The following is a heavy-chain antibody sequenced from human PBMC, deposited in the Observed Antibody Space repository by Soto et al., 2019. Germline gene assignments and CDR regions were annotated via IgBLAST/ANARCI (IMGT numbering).Heavy chain of an antibody. CDR2: INQHGTEK. V-gene: IGHV3-7*05. CDR1: GFNFSNYW. CDR3: ATDILDY. Sequence: EVQLVESGGDLVPPGGSLRLSCVASGFNFSNYWMTWARQAPGKGLEWVANINQHGTEKFYVDSVEGRFSISRDNAYHSVHLQMHSLRAEDTAIYYCATDILDYWGQGTSVTVSS. J-gene: IGHJ4*02.